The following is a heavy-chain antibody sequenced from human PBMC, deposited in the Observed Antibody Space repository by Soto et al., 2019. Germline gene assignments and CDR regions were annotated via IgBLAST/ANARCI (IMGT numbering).Heavy chain of an antibody. Sequence: GGSLRLSCAASGFTFSSYGMHWVRQAPGKGLEWVAVISYDGSNKYYADSVKGRFTISRDNSKNTLYLQMNSLRAEDTAVYYCAKVLWSSSFSFYDYWGQGTLVTVSS. CDR2: ISYDGSNK. D-gene: IGHD6-6*01. J-gene: IGHJ4*02. CDR1: GFTFSSYG. V-gene: IGHV3-30*18. CDR3: AKVLWSSSFSFYDY.